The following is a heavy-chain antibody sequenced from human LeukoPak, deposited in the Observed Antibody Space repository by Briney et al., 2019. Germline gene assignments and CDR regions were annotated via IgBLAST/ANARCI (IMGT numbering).Heavy chain of an antibody. CDR1: GFTFSNYW. J-gene: IGHJ4*02. CDR3: ARGRSSSLDY. CDR2: IKQDGSEK. Sequence: QLGGSFRLSCAASGFTFSNYWMSWVRQAPGKGLEWVAKIKQDGSEKYYVDSVKDRFAISRDNAKNSLYLQMDSLRAEDTAVYYCARGRSSSLDYWGQGTLVTVSS. D-gene: IGHD2-2*01. V-gene: IGHV3-7*04.